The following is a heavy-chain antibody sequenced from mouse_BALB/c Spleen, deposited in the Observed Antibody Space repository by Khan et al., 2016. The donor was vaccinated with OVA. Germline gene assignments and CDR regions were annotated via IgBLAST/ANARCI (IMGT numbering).Heavy chain of an antibody. V-gene: IGHV5-17*02. D-gene: IGHD2-3*01. CDR3: ARRRIYDGYYGGAMDY. CDR2: ISSGSSTI. CDR1: GFTFSGFG. J-gene: IGHJ4*01. Sequence: EVELVESGGGLVQPGGSRKLSCAASGFTFSGFGMHWVRQAPEKGLEWVAYISSGSSTIYYADTVKGRFTISRDNPKNTLILQMTSLRSEDTAMYYCARRRIYDGYYGGAMDYWGQGTSVTVSS.